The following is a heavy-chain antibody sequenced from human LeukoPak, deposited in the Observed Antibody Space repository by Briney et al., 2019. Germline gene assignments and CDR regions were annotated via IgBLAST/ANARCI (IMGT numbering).Heavy chain of an antibody. CDR1: GFTFSSYA. D-gene: IGHD1-26*01. CDR3: TRGDSGNFY. CDR2: MSYDGSNR. V-gene: IGHV3-30*04. Sequence: SGGSLRLSCAASGFTFSSYAMHWVRQAPGKGLEWVAVMSYDGSNRYYADSVKGRFTISRDNAKNSLYLEMNSLKPEDTAFYYCTRGDSGNFYWGQGTLVTVSS. J-gene: IGHJ4*02.